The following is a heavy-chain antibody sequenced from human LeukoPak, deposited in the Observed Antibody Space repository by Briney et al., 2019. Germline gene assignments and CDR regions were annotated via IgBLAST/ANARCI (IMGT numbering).Heavy chain of an antibody. J-gene: IGHJ4*02. CDR1: GGTFSSYA. D-gene: IGHD3-22*01. CDR3: ARWDPDYYDSSGYFDY. CDR2: IIPIFGTA. V-gene: IGHV1-69*05. Sequence: SVKVSCKASGGTFSSYAISWVRQAPGQGLEWMGGIIPIFGTANYAQKFQGRVTITTDESTSTAYKELSSLRSEDTAVYYCARWDPDYYDSSGYFDYWGQGTLVTVSS.